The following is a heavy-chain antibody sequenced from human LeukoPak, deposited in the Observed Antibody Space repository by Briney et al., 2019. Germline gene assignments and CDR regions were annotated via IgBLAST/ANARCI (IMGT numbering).Heavy chain of an antibody. V-gene: IGHV3-48*04. CDR3: ARDSGEGGTFDH. CDR2: INIVNNAI. Sequence: GGSLRLSCAASGFTFSSYSMNWVRQAPGKGLEWVSHINIVNNAIYYSDSVKGRFTISRDNAKNSLYLQMNSLRAEDTAVYYCARDSGEGGTFDHWGQGPLVSVSS. J-gene: IGHJ4*02. CDR1: GFTFSSYS. D-gene: IGHD1-26*01.